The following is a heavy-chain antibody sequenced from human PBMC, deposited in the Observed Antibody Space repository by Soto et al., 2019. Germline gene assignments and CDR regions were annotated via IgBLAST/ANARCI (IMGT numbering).Heavy chain of an antibody. V-gene: IGHV4-34*01. CDR3: ARGIRYCSSINCYSSRRLRFDS. D-gene: IGHD2-2*01. Sequence: QVQLQQWGAGLLKPSETLSLTCAVYGGCFSGYYWTWIRQSPEKGLEWIGEVNHSGTTYYNPSLKTRVTISVHTPKKQFSLKMSSVTAADTAVYYCARGIRYCSSINCYSSRRLRFDSWGQGTLVTVSS. J-gene: IGHJ4*02. CDR1: GGCFSGYY. CDR2: VNHSGTT.